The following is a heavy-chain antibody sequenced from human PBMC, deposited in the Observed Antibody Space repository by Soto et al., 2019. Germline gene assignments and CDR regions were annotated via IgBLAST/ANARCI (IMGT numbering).Heavy chain of an antibody. CDR2: IHNDGAET. CDR1: GISFSNHW. V-gene: IGHV3-74*01. CDR3: ARDLGYFYDSSGPGFF. Sequence: PGGSLRLSCATSGISFSNHWMHWVRQAPGKGLVWVSRIHNDGAETSYADSVKGRFTISRDNSKNTLYLQMNSLRPEDTAVYYCARDLGYFYDSSGPGFFWGQGTLVTVSS. J-gene: IGHJ1*01. D-gene: IGHD3-22*01.